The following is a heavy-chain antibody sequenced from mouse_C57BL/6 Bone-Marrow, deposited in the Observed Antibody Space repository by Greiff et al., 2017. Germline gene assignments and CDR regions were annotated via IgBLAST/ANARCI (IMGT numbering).Heavy chain of an antibody. V-gene: IGHV1-18*01. CDR1: GYTFTDYN. D-gene: IGHD6-1*01. Sequence: EVQLQQSGPELVKPGASVKIPCKASGYTFTDYNMDWVKQSPGKSLEWIGDINPNNGGTIYNQKFKGTATLTVDKSSSTAYMELRSLTSEDTAVDDCAISACDSPAWFAYWGQGTLVTVSA. CDR3: AISACDSPAWFAY. CDR2: INPNNGGT. J-gene: IGHJ3*01.